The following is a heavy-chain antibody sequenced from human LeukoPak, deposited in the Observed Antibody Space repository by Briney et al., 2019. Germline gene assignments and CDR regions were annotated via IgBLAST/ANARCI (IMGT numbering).Heavy chain of an antibody. D-gene: IGHD3-9*01. CDR1: GFTFDDYA. Sequence: GGSLRLSCAASGFTFDDYAMHWVRQAPGKGLEWVASIKQDGSEKYYVDSVKGRFTISRGNAKNSLYLQMNSLRAEDTAVYYCARDYPLDWLYDNWGQGTLVTVSS. V-gene: IGHV3-7*01. CDR2: IKQDGSEK. J-gene: IGHJ4*02. CDR3: ARDYPLDWLYDN.